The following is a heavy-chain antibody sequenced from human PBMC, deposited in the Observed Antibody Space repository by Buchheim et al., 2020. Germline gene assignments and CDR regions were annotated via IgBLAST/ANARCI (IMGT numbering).Heavy chain of an antibody. CDR2: INHSGST. Sequence: QVQLQQWGAGLLKPSETLSLTCAVYGGSFSGYYWSWIRQPPGKGLEWIGEINHSGSTNYNPSLKSRVTISVDTSKNQFSLKLSSVTAADTAVYYCARGPQQLWLGYYYYYYGMDVWGQGTT. CDR3: ARGPQQLWLGYYYYYYGMDV. J-gene: IGHJ6*02. CDR1: GGSFSGYY. V-gene: IGHV4-34*01. D-gene: IGHD5-18*01.